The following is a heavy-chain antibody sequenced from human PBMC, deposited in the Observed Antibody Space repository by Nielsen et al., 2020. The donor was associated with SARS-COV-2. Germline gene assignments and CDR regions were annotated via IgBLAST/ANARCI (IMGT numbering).Heavy chain of an antibody. J-gene: IGHJ4*02. CDR2: IRSNVYGGTT. CDR1: GFTFADYS. CDR3: TIDQDFDY. V-gene: IGHV3-49*04. Sequence: LKISCTGSGFTFADYSMSWVRQAPGKGLEWVGFIRSNVYGGTTEYAASVKGRFTISRDDSKSIAYLQLASLKTDDTAVYFCTIDQDFDYWARGTLVTVSS.